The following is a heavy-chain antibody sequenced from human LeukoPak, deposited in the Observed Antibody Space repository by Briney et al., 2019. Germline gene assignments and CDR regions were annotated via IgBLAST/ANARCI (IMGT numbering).Heavy chain of an antibody. V-gene: IGHV3-11*06. Sequence: PGGSLRLSCAASGFTFSDYYMSWIRQAPGKGLEWVSYISGSSSYTNYADSVKGRFTISRDNAKNSLYLQMNSLRAEDTAVYYCAREGNDILTGYPDYFDYWGQGTLVTVSS. D-gene: IGHD3-9*01. CDR3: AREGNDILTGYPDYFDY. J-gene: IGHJ4*02. CDR2: ISGSSSYT. CDR1: GFTFSDYY.